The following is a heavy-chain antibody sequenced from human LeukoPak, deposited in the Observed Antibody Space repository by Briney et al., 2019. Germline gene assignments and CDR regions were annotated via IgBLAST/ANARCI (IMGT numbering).Heavy chain of an antibody. V-gene: IGHV4-61*01. CDR2: IYYSGST. D-gene: IGHD4-17*01. CDR3: TRVPISTTARGYFDY. Sequence: SETLSLTCTVSGGSVSSGSYYWSWIRQPPGKGLEWIGYIYYSGSTTYNPSLKSRVTISVDMSKNKFSLKLSSVTAADTAVYYCTRVPISTTARGYFDYWGQGTLVSVSS. J-gene: IGHJ4*02. CDR1: GGSVSSGSYY.